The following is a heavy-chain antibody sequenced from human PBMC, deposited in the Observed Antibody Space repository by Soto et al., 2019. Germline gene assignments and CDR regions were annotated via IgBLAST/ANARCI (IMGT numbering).Heavy chain of an antibody. CDR3: ARIDSYYYDSSGYNRMASDYYGMDV. D-gene: IGHD3-22*01. Sequence: PSETLSLTCTVSGGSISSYYWSWIRQPPWKGLEWIGYIYYSGSTNYNPSLKSRVTISVDTSKNQFSLKLSSVTAADTAVYYCARIDSYYYDSSGYNRMASDYYGMDVWGQGTTVTVSS. V-gene: IGHV4-59*01. CDR1: GGSISSYY. CDR2: IYYSGST. J-gene: IGHJ6*02.